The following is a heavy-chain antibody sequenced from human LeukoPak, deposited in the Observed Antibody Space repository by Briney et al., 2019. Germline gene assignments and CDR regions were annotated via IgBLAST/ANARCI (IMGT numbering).Heavy chain of an antibody. D-gene: IGHD3-10*01. Sequence: TGGSLRLSCAASGFTFSSYGMHWVRQAPGKGLEWVSVISFDGRNIYYADSVKGRFTISRDNSKNTLYLQMNSLRAEDTALYYCAKDGGSGRVRGVIINYWGQGTLVTVSS. CDR1: GFTFSSYG. J-gene: IGHJ4*02. CDR2: ISFDGRNI. CDR3: AKDGGSGRVRGVIINY. V-gene: IGHV3-30*18.